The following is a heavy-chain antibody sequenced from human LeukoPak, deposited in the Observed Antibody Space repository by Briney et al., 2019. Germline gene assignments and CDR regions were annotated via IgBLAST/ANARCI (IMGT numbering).Heavy chain of an antibody. Sequence: GGSLRLSCAASGFTFSSYSMNWVRQAPGKGLEWVSSISSSSSYIYYADSVKGRFTISRDNAKNSLYLQMNSLRAEDTAVYYCARMVRGVIIGWFDPWGQGTLVTVSS. V-gene: IGHV3-21*01. CDR3: ARMVRGVIIGWFDP. CDR2: ISSSSSYI. D-gene: IGHD3-10*01. CDR1: GFTFSSYS. J-gene: IGHJ5*02.